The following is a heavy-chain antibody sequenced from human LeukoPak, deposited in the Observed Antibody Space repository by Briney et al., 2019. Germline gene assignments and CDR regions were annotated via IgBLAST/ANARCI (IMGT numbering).Heavy chain of an antibody. CDR2: IWFDGSDH. CDR3: AKDFNNYGSGSSPLYYYFFMDV. Sequence: PGRSLRLSCAASGFTFQNHGMHWVRQAPGKGLEWLAFIWFDGSDHYYASSVKGRFTISRDNSQNTLYLEMNNLRAEDTAVYYCAKDFNNYGSGSSPLYYYFFMDVWGKGTTVTVP. V-gene: IGHV3-33*06. J-gene: IGHJ6*03. D-gene: IGHD3-10*01. CDR1: GFTFQNHG.